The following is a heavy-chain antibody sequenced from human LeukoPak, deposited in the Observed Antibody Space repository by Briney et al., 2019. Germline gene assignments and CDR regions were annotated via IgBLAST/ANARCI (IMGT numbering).Heavy chain of an antibody. CDR3: ARDLYDSSGYYYALDPY. Sequence: GGSLRLSCAASGFTFDDYGMSWVRRAPGKGLEWVSGINWNGGSTGYADSVKGRFTISRDSTKNSLYLQMNSLRAEDTALYYCARDLYDSSGYYYALDPYWGQGTLVTVSS. J-gene: IGHJ4*02. CDR1: GFTFDDYG. CDR2: INWNGGST. D-gene: IGHD3-22*01. V-gene: IGHV3-20*04.